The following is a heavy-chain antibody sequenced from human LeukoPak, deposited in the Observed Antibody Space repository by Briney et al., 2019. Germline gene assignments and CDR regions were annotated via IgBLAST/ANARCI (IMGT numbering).Heavy chain of an antibody. D-gene: IGHD3-3*01. Sequence: GGSLRLSCAASGFIFSISDTHWVRQAPGKGLQWVAFISYDGSKKHCADSVQGRCTISRDNSKNPLSLQLNSLRPDDTAVFYCSHGLFSWGQGTLLTVAA. CDR1: GFIFSISD. CDR3: SHGLFS. CDR2: ISYDGSKK. V-gene: IGHV3-30*02. J-gene: IGHJ5*02.